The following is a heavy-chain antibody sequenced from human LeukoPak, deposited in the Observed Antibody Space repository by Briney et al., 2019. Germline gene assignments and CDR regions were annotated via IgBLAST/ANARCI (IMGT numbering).Heavy chain of an antibody. V-gene: IGHV1-69*06. Sequence: SVTVSCKASGGTFRSYAFSWVRQAPGQGLEWMGRIIPIFGTANYAQKFQGRVTITADKSTSTAYMELSSLRSEDTAVYYCARGSDNSNSDAFDIWGQGTMVTVSS. D-gene: IGHD4-11*01. CDR3: ARGSDNSNSDAFDI. J-gene: IGHJ3*02. CDR1: GGTFRSYA. CDR2: IIPIFGTA.